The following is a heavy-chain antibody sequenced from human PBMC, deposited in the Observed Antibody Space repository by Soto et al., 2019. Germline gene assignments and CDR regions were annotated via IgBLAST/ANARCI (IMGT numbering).Heavy chain of an antibody. J-gene: IGHJ6*02. Sequence: QVQLQESGPGLVKPSETLSLTCTVSGGSISSYYWSWIRQPPGKGLEWIGYIYYSGSTNYNPSLKSRVTISVDTSKNQFSLKLSSVTAADTAVYYCARDQEHCTKGVCYRGYYYGMDVWGQGTTVTVSS. CDR2: IYYSGST. D-gene: IGHD2-8*01. CDR1: GGSISSYY. V-gene: IGHV4-59*01. CDR3: ARDQEHCTKGVCYRGYYYGMDV.